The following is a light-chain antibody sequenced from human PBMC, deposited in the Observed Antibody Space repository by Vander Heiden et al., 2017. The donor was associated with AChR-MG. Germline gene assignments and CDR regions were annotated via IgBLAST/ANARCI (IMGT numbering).Light chain of an antibody. CDR3: HSYDNSLSGAV. CDR2: RNN. V-gene: IGLV1-40*01. J-gene: IGLJ2*01. CDR1: SSNIGAGFD. Sequence: QSVLTQPPSVSGAPGQRVTISCTGTSSNIGAGFDVHWYQHLPGSAPKLLIFRNNDRPSGVPDRFSGSKSGTSASLAITGLQVDDEADYYCHSYDNSLSGAVFGGGTKLTVL.